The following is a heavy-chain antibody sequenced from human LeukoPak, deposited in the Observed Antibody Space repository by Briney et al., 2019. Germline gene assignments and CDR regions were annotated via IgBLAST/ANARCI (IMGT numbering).Heavy chain of an antibody. V-gene: IGHV1-69*04. Sequence: SVKVSCKASGGTFSSYAISWVRQAPGQGLEWMGRIIPILGIANYAQKFQGRVTITADKSTSTAYMELSSLRSEDTAVYYCARDNDDYGGNKYHFDYWGQGTLVTVSS. CDR2: IIPILGIA. CDR3: ARDNDDYGGNKYHFDY. CDR1: GGTFSSYA. D-gene: IGHD4-23*01. J-gene: IGHJ4*02.